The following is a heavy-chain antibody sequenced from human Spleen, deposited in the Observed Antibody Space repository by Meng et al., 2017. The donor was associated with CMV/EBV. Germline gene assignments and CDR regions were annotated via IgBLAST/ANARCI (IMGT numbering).Heavy chain of an antibody. V-gene: IGHV4-38-2*02. Sequence: SETLSLTCTVSGYSISSGYYWGWVRQPPGKGPEWIGSIYHSGSTYYNPSLKSRVTISVDTSKNQFSLKLSSVTAADTAVYYCARARFDYWGQGTLVTVSS. CDR2: IYHSGST. CDR3: ARARFDY. CDR1: GYSISSGYY. J-gene: IGHJ4*02.